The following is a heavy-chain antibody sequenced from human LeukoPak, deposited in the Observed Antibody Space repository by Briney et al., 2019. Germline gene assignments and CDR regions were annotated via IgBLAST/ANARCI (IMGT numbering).Heavy chain of an antibody. CDR2: IYTGGNT. Sequence: SETLSLTCTVSGDSITNGIFHWSWIRQPAGKELEWIGRIYTGGNTAYNPSLNSRVTMSLDTSKNQFSLKLTSVTAADTAVYYCVRGGDYGSAYDYFRYWGQGTLVSVSS. CDR1: GDSITNGIFH. D-gene: IGHD5-12*01. CDR3: VRGGDYGSAYDYFRY. V-gene: IGHV4-61*02. J-gene: IGHJ4*02.